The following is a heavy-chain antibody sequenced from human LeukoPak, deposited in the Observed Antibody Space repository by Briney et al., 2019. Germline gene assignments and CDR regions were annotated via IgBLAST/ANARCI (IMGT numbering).Heavy chain of an antibody. CDR2: IHYSGST. D-gene: IGHD1-26*01. Sequence: PSETLSLTCTVPGGFISTYYWSWIRQPPGKGLEWIAYIHYSGSTNYNPSLKSRVTISVDTSKNQFSLKLSSVTAADTAVYYCARYYSGSYGGRYYFDYWGQGTLVTVSS. J-gene: IGHJ4*02. CDR1: GGFISTYY. CDR3: ARYYSGSYGGRYYFDY. V-gene: IGHV4-59*01.